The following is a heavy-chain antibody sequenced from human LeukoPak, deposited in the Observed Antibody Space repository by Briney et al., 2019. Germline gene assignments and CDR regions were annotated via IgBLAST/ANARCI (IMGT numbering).Heavy chain of an antibody. V-gene: IGHV3-48*03. CDR2: ISSGGRTI. Sequence: GGSLRLSCAASGFTFSTYAMTWVRQAPGKGLEWVSYISSGGRTIFYADSVKGRFTISRDNAKNSLYLQMDSLRAEDTALYYCATTSRDVLDYYFAYWGQGTLVTVSS. CDR3: ATTSRDVLDYYFAY. J-gene: IGHJ4*02. CDR1: GFTFSTYA. D-gene: IGHD5-24*01.